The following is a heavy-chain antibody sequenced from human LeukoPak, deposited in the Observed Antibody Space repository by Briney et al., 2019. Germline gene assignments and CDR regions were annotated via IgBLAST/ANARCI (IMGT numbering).Heavy chain of an antibody. CDR2: INTDGSST. CDR3: AKDGRRITMIVVVRRGHYFDY. J-gene: IGHJ4*02. Sequence: GGSLRLSCAASGFIFSSYWMHWVRHAPGKGLAWVSRINTDGSSTSYADSVKGRFTISRDNSKNTLYLQMNSLRAEDTAVYYCAKDGRRITMIVVVRRGHYFDYWGQGTLVTVSS. V-gene: IGHV3-74*01. D-gene: IGHD3-22*01. CDR1: GFIFSSYW.